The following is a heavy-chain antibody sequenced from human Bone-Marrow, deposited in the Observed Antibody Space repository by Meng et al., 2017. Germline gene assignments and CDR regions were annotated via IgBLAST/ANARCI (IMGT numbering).Heavy chain of an antibody. J-gene: IGHJ1*01. CDR2: ISGSGGST. CDR1: GFTFSSYA. CDR3: AVGRGDDHIAVAARFQH. V-gene: IGHV3-23*01. D-gene: IGHD6-19*01. Sequence: GESLKISCAASGFTFSSYAMSWVRQAPGKGLEWVSAISGSGGSTYYADSVKGRFTISRDNSKNKLYLQMNSLRAEDTTVYYCAVGRGDDHIAVAARFQHWGQGTLVTVSS.